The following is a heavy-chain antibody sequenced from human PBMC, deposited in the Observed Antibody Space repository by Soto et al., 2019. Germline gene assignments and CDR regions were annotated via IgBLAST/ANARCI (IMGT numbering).Heavy chain of an antibody. CDR2: IITFYGAA. V-gene: IGHV1-69*01. CDR1: GGNFNTYA. J-gene: IGHJ6*02. Sequence: QVQLVQSGAEVREPGSSVRLSSKASGGNFNTYAFNWVRQAPGQGLEWLGGIITFYGAAMYAQNFQGRVTITADEFRTTAYMELNSLRYDDTAVYYCARGGKERFRGPGMDVWGQGTTVTVSS. D-gene: IGHD1-1*01. CDR3: ARGGKERFRGPGMDV.